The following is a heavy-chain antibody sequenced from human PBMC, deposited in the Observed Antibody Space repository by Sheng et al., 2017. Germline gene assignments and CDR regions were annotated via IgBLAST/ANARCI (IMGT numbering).Heavy chain of an antibody. J-gene: IGHJ6*01. CDR2: ISWDGGSR. Sequence: EAQLVESGGVVVQPGGSLRLSCAASGFTFDDYAMHWVRQAPGKGLEWVSLISWDGGSRYYADSVKGRFIISRDNSKHSLYLHMNSLRPDDTALYYCARGSVTADTPSDYYY. CDR1: GFTFDDYA. CDR3: ARGSVTADTPSDYYY. V-gene: IGHV3-43D*04. D-gene: IGHD2-15*01.